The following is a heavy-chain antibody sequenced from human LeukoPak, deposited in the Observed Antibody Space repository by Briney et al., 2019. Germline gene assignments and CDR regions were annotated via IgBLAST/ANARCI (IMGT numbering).Heavy chain of an antibody. J-gene: IGHJ4*02. CDR3: ARDSLEGYYFDY. CDR1: GFTFNGYN. D-gene: IGHD1-1*01. Sequence: GGSLRLSCAASGFTFNGYNMNWVRQAPGKGLEWVSYISSSSSIIYYADSVKGRFTISRDNAKNSLYLQMNSLRAEDTALYYCARDSLEGYYFDYWGQGTLVTVSS. CDR2: ISSSSSII. V-gene: IGHV3-48*04.